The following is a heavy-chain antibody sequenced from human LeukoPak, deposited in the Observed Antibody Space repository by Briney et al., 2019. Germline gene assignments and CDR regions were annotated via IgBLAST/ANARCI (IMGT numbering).Heavy chain of an antibody. V-gene: IGHV3-21*01. CDR2: ISSSSSYI. CDR3: ARVRYSGSWYGEESNDAFDI. CDR1: GFTFSSYS. Sequence: GGSLRLSCAASGFTFSSYSMNWVRQAPGKGLEWVSSISSSSSYIYYADSVKGRFTISRDNAKNSLYLQMNSLRAEDTAVYYCARVRYSGSWYGEESNDAFDIWGQGTMVTVSS. J-gene: IGHJ3*02. D-gene: IGHD6-13*01.